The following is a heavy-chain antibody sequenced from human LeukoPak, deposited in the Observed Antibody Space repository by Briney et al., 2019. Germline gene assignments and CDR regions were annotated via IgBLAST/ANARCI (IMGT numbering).Heavy chain of an antibody. CDR3: ARGAYYYED. V-gene: IGHV3-48*01. Sequence: GGSLRLSCAVSGFTFSGFWMSWSRQAPGKGLEWVSYISSSSSTIYYADSVKGRFTISRDNAKNSLYLQMNSLRAEDTAVYYCARGAYYYEDWGQGTLVTVSS. J-gene: IGHJ4*02. D-gene: IGHD3-22*01. CDR2: ISSSSSTI. CDR1: GFTFSGFW.